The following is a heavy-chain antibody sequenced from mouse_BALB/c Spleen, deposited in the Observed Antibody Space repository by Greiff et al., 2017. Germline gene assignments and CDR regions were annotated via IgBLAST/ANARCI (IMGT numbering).Heavy chain of an antibody. CDR2: INSNGGST. CDR1: GFTFSSYG. V-gene: IGHV5-6-3*01. CDR3: ARGLYDGYPYYFDY. J-gene: IGHJ2*01. D-gene: IGHD2-3*01. Sequence: EVMLVESGGGLVQPGGSLKLSCAASGFTFSSYGMSWVRQTPDKRLELVATINSNGGSTYYPDSVKGRFTISRDNAKNTLYLQMSSLTSEDTAMYYGARGLYDGYPYYFDYWGQGTTLTVSS.